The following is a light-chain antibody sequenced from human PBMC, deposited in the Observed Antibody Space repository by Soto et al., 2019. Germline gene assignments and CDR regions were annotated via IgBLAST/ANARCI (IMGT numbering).Light chain of an antibody. CDR3: QQAYSTPWT. CDR2: ATS. J-gene: IGKJ1*01. CDR1: QSISTY. Sequence: IQMTQSPSPLSASVGDRVTITCRASQSISTYLHWYQQKPGTAPKLLIYATSNLQSGVPSRFSGSGSGTDFTLTINSLQPEDFATYYCQQAYSTPWTFGQGTKVDI. V-gene: IGKV1-39*01.